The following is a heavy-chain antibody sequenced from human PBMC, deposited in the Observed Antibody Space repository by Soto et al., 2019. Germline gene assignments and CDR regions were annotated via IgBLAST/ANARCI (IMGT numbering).Heavy chain of an antibody. D-gene: IGHD4-17*01. CDR1: GYTFTSYD. CDR3: AILLVTTPLVVFAY. V-gene: IGHV1-8*01. Sequence: GSSVKVSCKASGYTFTSYDINWVRQATGQGLEWMGWMNPNSGNTGYAQKFQGRVTMTRNTSISTAYMELSSLRSEDTAVYYCAILLVTTPLVVFAYSGQRTLVTGSS. CDR2: MNPNSGNT. J-gene: IGHJ4*02.